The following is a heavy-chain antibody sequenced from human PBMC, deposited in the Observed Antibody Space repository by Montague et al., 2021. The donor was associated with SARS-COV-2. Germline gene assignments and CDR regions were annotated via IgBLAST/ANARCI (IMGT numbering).Heavy chain of an antibody. V-gene: IGHV4-39*01. CDR1: GDSTSCPNCY. J-gene: IGHJ5*02. D-gene: IGHD4-17*01. CDR2: IYNSGTT. Sequence: SETLSLTCTVSGDSTSCPNCYWGWIRQPPGKGLDWIGTIYNSGTTYYNPFLKSRLTISIDTSKNQFSLKLSSVTAADTAVYYCARHRNYGDHSLDNWFHPWGQGTLVTVSS. CDR3: ARHRNYGDHSLDNWFHP.